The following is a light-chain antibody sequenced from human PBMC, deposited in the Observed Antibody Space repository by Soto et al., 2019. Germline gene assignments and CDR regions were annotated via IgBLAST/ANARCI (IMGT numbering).Light chain of an antibody. CDR3: QQYEKSPVT. J-gene: IGKJ1*01. Sequence: IVLTQSPGTLSLSPGERATLSCRASQSVSSNQVAWYQQKPGQAPRLLISAASIRAAGIPDRFSGSGSGTDFTLTVSRPEPEDFAVYYCQQYEKSPVTFGQGTKVEIK. CDR1: QSVSSNQ. CDR2: AAS. V-gene: IGKV3-20*01.